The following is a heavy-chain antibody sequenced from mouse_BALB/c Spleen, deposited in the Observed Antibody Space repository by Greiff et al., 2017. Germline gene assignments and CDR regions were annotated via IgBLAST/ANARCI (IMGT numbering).Heavy chain of an antibody. J-gene: IGHJ3*01. CDR1: GFTFSSYT. D-gene: IGHD2-3*01. CDR3: TRAQSYDGYSAWFAY. Sequence: DVMLVESGGGLVKPGGSLKLSCAASGFTFSSYTMSWVRQTPEKRLEWVATISSGGSYTYYPDSVKGRFTISRDNAKNTLYLQMSSLKSEDTAMYYCTRAQSYDGYSAWFAYWGQGTLVTVSA. V-gene: IGHV5-6-4*01. CDR2: ISSGGSYT.